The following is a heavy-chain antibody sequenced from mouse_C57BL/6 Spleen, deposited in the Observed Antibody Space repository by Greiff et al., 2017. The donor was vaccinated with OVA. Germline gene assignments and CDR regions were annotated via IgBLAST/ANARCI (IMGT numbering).Heavy chain of an antibody. CDR1: GYAFSSPW. CDR3: ARQIYYGNYYAMDY. J-gene: IGHJ4*01. V-gene: IGHV1-82*01. CDR2: IYPGDGDT. D-gene: IGHD2-1*01. Sequence: QVQLRQSGPELVKPGASVKISCKASGYAFSSPWMNWVKQRPGKGLEWIGRIYPGDGDTNYNGKFKGKATLTADKSSSTAYMQLSSLTSEDSAVYFCARQIYYGNYYAMDYWGQGTSVTVSS.